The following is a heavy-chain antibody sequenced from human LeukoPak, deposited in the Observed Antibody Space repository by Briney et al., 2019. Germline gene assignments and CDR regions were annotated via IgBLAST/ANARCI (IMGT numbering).Heavy chain of an antibody. CDR3: ARRVSSTSWFDY. CDR2: MHYSGST. J-gene: IGHJ4*02. Sequence: PSETLSLTCTVSGGSISSSSYYWVWIRQPPGKGLEWIGNMHYSGSTSYNPSLKSRVAISVDTSKNQFSLKLSSVTAADTAVYYCARRVSSTSWFDYWGQGTLVTVSS. D-gene: IGHD2-2*01. V-gene: IGHV4-39*01. CDR1: GGSISSSSYY.